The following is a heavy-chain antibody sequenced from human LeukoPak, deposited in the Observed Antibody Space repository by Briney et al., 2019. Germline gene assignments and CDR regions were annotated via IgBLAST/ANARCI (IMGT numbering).Heavy chain of an antibody. CDR1: GFTFSDYY. Sequence: GGSLRLSCAASGFTFSDYYMNRIRQAPGKGLEWVSYISRGGNSIYYADSVKGRFTISRDNAKNSLYLQMNSLGAEDTAVYYCARAGEAVYNYGLSWGQGTLVTVSS. V-gene: IGHV3-11*01. CDR3: ARAGEAVYNYGLS. D-gene: IGHD5-18*01. CDR2: ISRGGNSI. J-gene: IGHJ4*02.